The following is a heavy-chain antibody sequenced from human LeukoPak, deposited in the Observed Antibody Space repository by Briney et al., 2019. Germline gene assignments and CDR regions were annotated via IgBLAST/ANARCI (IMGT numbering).Heavy chain of an antibody. D-gene: IGHD2-2*01. CDR3: ATYSSSNGREFQY. Sequence: GGSLRLSCEGSGFTFSNYRMSWVRQAPGKGLEWVASIQQHGSETYYGDSVKGRFTISRDNAKNSLYLQMNSLRAEDTAVYYCATYSSSNGREFQYWGQGTLVTVSS. CDR1: GFTFSNYR. V-gene: IGHV3-7*01. J-gene: IGHJ1*01. CDR2: IQQHGSET.